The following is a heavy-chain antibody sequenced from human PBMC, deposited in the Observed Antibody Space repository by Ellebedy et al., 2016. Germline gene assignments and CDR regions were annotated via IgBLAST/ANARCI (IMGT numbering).Heavy chain of an antibody. Sequence: GGSLRLSCAASGFTFSSHTMHWVRQAPGKGLEWVAVISDDASNKNYADSVKGRFTISRDNSNKTLFLQMTSLRAEDTALYYGAREVRVVRGVPSYGMDVWGQGTTVTVSS. CDR3: AREVRVVRGVPSYGMDV. D-gene: IGHD3-10*01. J-gene: IGHJ6*02. V-gene: IGHV3-30-3*01. CDR1: GFTFSSHT. CDR2: ISDDASNK.